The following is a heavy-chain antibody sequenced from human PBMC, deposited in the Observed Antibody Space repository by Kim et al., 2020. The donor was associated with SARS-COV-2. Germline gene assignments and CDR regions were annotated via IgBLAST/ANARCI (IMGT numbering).Heavy chain of an antibody. CDR3: AKGRATSNYGMDV. J-gene: IGHJ6*02. V-gene: IGHV3-23*01. Sequence: YTDSVKGRFNISRDQSNNMLHLQMNSLRAEDTAVYYCAKGRATSNYGMDVWGQGTTVTVSS.